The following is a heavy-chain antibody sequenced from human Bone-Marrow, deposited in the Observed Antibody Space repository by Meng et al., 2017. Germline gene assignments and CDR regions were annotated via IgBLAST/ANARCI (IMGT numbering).Heavy chain of an antibody. CDR2: INHSGST. J-gene: IGHJ4*02. V-gene: IGHV4-34*01. CDR1: GGSFSGYY. CDR3: AGISYYYGSGSYYKSYYFDY. D-gene: IGHD3-10*01. Sequence: QVQPQQWGAGLLKPSETLSPTCAVYGGSFSGYYWSWIRQPPGKGLEWIGEINHSGSTNYNPSLKSRVTISVDTSKNQFSLKLSSVTAADTAVYYCAGISYYYGSGSYYKSYYFDYWGQGTLVTVAS.